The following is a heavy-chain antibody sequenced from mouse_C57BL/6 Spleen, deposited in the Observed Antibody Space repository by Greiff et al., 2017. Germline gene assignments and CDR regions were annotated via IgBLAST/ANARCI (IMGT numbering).Heavy chain of an antibody. J-gene: IGHJ4*01. CDR2: IWSGGST. V-gene: IGHV2-2*01. CDR3: DRNGGPTIVTTRAMDY. D-gene: IGHD2-5*01. Sequence: QVQLQQSGPGLVQPSQSLSITCTVSGFSLTSYGVHWVRQSPGKGLEWLGVIWSGGSTDYNAAFISRLNISNDNSKSQVFFKMNSLQADDTAIYYCDRNGGPTIVTTRAMDYWGQGTSVTVSS. CDR1: GFSLTSYG.